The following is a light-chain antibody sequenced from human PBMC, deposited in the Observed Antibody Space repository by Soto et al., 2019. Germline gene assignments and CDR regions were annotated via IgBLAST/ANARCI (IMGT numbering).Light chain of an antibody. J-gene: IGLJ1*01. CDR3: AAWDDSLNGPV. V-gene: IGLV1-44*01. Sequence: QSALTQPPSASGTPGHRVTISCSGSSSNIGSNTVNWYQQLPGTAPKLLIYSNNQRPSGVPDRFSGSKSGTSASLAISGLQSEDEADYYCAAWDDSLNGPVFGTGTKVTVL. CDR2: SNN. CDR1: SSNIGSNT.